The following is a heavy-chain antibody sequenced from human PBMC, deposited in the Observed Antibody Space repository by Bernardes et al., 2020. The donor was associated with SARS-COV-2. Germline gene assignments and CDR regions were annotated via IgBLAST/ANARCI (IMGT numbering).Heavy chain of an antibody. CDR2: ILYDGSNK. D-gene: IGHD3-10*01. J-gene: IGHJ6*02. CDR1: GFTFSYYG. CDR3: AKDLGSHYFYGMDV. Sequence: GGSLRLSCAASGFTFSYYGMHWVRQAPGKGLEWVAIILYDGSNKYYADSVKGRFTISRDNSKNTLYLQMNSLRAEDTAVYYCAKDLGSHYFYGMDVWGQGTTVTVSS. V-gene: IGHV3-33*06.